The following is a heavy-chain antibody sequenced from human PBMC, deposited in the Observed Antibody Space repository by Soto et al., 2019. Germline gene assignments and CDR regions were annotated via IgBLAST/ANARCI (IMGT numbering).Heavy chain of an antibody. J-gene: IGHJ6*02. CDR2: ISSSGDTI. CDR1: GFTFSDYY. CDR3: ARGYNSPYYYYGLDV. V-gene: IGHV3-11*01. Sequence: GSLRLSCAASGFTFSDYYLTWIRQAPGKGLEWVSYISSSGDTIYYSDSVKGRFTISRDNAKNSQYLQMNSLRAEDTAVYYCARGYNSPYYYYGLDVWGQGTTVTVSS. D-gene: IGHD1-1*01.